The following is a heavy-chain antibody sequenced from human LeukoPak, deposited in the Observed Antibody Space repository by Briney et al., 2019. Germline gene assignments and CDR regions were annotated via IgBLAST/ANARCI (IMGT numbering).Heavy chain of an antibody. Sequence: EASVKVSCKASGYTFTGYYIHWVRQAPGQGLEWMGWINPNSGGTNYAQKFQGRVTMTRDTSISTAYMELSRLRSDDTAVYYCARYTTPSPPLNYYDSSGYYSTFGYWGQGTLVTVSS. CDR3: ARYTTPSPPLNYYDSSGYYSTFGY. D-gene: IGHD3-22*01. CDR2: INPNSGGT. J-gene: IGHJ4*02. CDR1: GYTFTGYY. V-gene: IGHV1-2*02.